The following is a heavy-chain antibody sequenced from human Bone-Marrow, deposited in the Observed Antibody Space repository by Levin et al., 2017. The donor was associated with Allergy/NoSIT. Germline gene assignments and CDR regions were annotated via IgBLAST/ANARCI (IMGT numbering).Heavy chain of an antibody. CDR2: ISGTGTYI. CDR1: GFAFSHYN. V-gene: IGHV3-21*01. J-gene: IGHJ5*02. Sequence: GGSLRLSCAASGFAFSHYNMNWVRQAPGKGLEWVSSISGTGTYIYYADSVKGRFTISRDNGKDALYLQMSSLRAEDTAIYYCAGDPGPREIVVVAAFDPWGQGTLVTVSS. D-gene: IGHD2-15*01. CDR3: AGDPGPREIVVVAAFDP.